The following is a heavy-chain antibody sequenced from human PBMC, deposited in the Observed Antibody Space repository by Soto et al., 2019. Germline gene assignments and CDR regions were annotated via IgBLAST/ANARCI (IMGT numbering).Heavy chain of an antibody. CDR2: IIPILGIA. V-gene: IGHV1-69*04. J-gene: IGHJ4*02. Sequence: VKVSCKASGGTFSSYTISWVRQAPGQGLEWMGRIIPILGIANYAQKFQGRVTITADKSTSTAYMELSSLRSEDTAVYYCARDLAYGSSTSCLLDYWGQGTLVTVSS. D-gene: IGHD2-2*01. CDR1: GGTFSSYT. CDR3: ARDLAYGSSTSCLLDY.